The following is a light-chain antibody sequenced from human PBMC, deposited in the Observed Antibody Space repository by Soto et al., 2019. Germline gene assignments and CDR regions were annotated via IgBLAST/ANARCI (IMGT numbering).Light chain of an antibody. Sequence: IVMTQSPAALLVSPGERVTLSWRASQSVSSDLAWYQQKVGQAPRLLMYDVSTRATGIPGRFSGSGSGTDFSLTISSLQSEDFGVYYCQQYNKWPGTFGQGTKVDIK. CDR1: QSVSSD. J-gene: IGKJ1*01. CDR2: DVS. CDR3: QQYNKWPGT. V-gene: IGKV3-15*01.